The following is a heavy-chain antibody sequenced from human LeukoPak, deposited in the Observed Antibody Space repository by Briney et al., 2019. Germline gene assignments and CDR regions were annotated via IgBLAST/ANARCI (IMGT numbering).Heavy chain of an antibody. Sequence: GGSLRLSCAASGFIVSGYYMSWVRQAPGKGLDWVSVLYSGGSTYYADSVKGRFTISRDSSKNMLYLQMNSLRDEDTAVYYCARGHPIAAGFDPWGQGTLVTVSS. D-gene: IGHD6-13*01. CDR3: ARGHPIAAGFDP. CDR2: LYSGGST. V-gene: IGHV3-66*01. CDR1: GFIVSGYY. J-gene: IGHJ5*02.